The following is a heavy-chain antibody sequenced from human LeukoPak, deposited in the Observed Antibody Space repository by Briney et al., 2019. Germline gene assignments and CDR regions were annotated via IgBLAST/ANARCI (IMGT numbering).Heavy chain of an antibody. CDR3: ARNPESTGYFDY. D-gene: IGHD4-17*01. J-gene: IGHJ4*02. CDR2: LKPDGSEK. V-gene: IGHV3-7*01. Sequence: GGSLRLSCAASQFTFSTHWMAWVREAPGKGREWVATLKPDGSEKYYVDSVKGRFTISRDNAKNSLCLQMDSLRVEDTAVYYCARNPESTGYFDYWGQGTLVTVSS. CDR1: QFTFSTHW.